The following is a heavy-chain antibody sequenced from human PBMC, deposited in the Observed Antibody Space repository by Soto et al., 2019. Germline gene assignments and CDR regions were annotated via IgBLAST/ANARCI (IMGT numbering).Heavy chain of an antibody. V-gene: IGHV4-59*08. CDR2: IYYSGST. CDR3: ARGHSTPGWLAP. CDR1: GGSISSYY. J-gene: IGHJ5*02. D-gene: IGHD6-13*01. Sequence: SETLSLTCTVSGGSISSYYWSWIRQPPGKGLEWIGYIYYSGSTNYNPSLKSRVTISVDTSKNQFSLKLTSVTAADTAVYYCARGHSTPGWLAPGGQGTLVTVSS.